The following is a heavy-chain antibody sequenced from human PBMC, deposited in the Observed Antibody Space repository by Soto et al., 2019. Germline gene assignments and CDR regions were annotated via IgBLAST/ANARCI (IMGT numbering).Heavy chain of an antibody. J-gene: IGHJ4*02. CDR3: ARDLYDILTGYKRGDY. V-gene: IGHV3-74*01. Sequence: EVQLVESGGGLVQPGGSLRLSCAASGFTFSSYWMHWVRQAPGKGLVWVSRINSDGSSTSYADSVKGRFTISRDNAKNTMYLKMNRLRAEDTAVYYCARDLYDILTGYKRGDYWGQGTLVTVSS. CDR1: GFTFSSYW. D-gene: IGHD3-9*01. CDR2: INSDGSST.